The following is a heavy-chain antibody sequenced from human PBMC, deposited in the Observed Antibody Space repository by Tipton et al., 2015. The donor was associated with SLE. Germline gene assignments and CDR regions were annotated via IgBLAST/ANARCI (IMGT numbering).Heavy chain of an antibody. CDR3: EAQDY. CDR1: GGSISSHY. CDR2: IYYSGST. J-gene: IGHJ4*02. Sequence: TLSLTCTVSGGSISSHYWSWIRQPPGKGLEWIGYIYYSGSTNYNPSLKSRVTISVDTSKNQFSLKLSSVTAADTAVYYCEAQDYWDQGTLVTVSS. V-gene: IGHV4-59*11.